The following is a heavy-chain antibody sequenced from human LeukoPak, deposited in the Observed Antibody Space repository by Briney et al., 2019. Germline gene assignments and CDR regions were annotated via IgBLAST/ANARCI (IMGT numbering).Heavy chain of an antibody. J-gene: IGHJ6*02. V-gene: IGHV4-34*01. CDR1: GASFSDFY. D-gene: IGHD3-9*01. CDR2: INHSGST. CDR3: ARWSVGGYYDILSTYYYGMDV. Sequence: SETLSLTCAVYGASFSDFYWSWIRQPPGMGLEWIGEINHSGSTNYNPSLESRVTISVDTSKNQFSLKLSSVPAADTAVYYCARWSVGGYYDILSTYYYGMDVWGQGTTVTVSS.